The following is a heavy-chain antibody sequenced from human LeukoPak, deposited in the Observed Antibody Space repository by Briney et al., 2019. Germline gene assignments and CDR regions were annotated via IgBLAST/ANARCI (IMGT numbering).Heavy chain of an antibody. CDR2: VNPRGST. V-gene: IGHV4-39*07. Sequence: PSETLSLTYSVSGGSISSSSYYWGWIRQPPGKGLEWIGEVNPRGSTNYNPSLGSRVTMSTDTSKKQFSLRLTSVTAADTAVYYCEALEDDAFDIWGQGTMVTVSS. CDR3: EALEDDAFDI. J-gene: IGHJ3*02. D-gene: IGHD5-24*01. CDR1: GGSISSSSYY.